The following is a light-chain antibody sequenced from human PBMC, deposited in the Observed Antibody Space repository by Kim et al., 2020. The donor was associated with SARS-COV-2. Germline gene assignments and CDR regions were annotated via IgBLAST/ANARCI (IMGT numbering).Light chain of an antibody. V-gene: IGLV4-69*01. CDR2: LNGDGSQ. CDR3: QTWATGMQV. CDR1: SEHSTYA. Sequence: QLVLTQSPSASASLGASVKLTCTLSSEHSTYAIAWHQLQPEKGPRYLMTLNGDGSQIKGDDIPDRFSVSRSGAERYLTISSLQSEDEADYYCQTWATGMQVFGGGTQLTVL. J-gene: IGLJ3*02.